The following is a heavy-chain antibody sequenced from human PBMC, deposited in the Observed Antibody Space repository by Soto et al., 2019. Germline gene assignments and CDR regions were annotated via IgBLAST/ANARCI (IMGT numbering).Heavy chain of an antibody. CDR1: GYTFTSYG. Sequence: GASVKVSCKASGYTFTSYGISWVRQAPGQGLEWMGWISPYNGNTGYAQKFQGRVTMTRNTSISTAYMELSSLRSEDTAVYYCARARRVAVAAHYYYMDVWGKGTTVTVSS. D-gene: IGHD6-19*01. V-gene: IGHV1-8*02. CDR3: ARARRVAVAAHYYYMDV. CDR2: ISPYNGNT. J-gene: IGHJ6*03.